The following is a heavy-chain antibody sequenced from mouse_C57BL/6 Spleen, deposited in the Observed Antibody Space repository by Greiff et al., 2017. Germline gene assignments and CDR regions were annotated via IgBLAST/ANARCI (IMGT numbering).Heavy chain of an antibody. Sequence: QVQLQQSGPELVKPGASVQISCKASGYAFSSYWMNWVKQRPGKGLEWIGRIYPGDGATNYNGKFKGKATLTADKSSSTAYMQHSSLSYVDSAVYFCARIDVWGTGTTVTVSS. CDR1: GYAFSSYW. CDR2: IYPGDGAT. CDR3: ARIDV. V-gene: IGHV1-82*01. J-gene: IGHJ1*03.